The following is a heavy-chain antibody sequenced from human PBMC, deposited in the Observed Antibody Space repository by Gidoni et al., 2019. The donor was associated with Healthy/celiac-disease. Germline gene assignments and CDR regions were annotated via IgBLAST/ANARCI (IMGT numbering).Heavy chain of an antibody. D-gene: IGHD6-13*01. Sequence: EVHLLESGGGLVPPGGSLRLSCAASGFTFSSYAMRWVRQAPGKGLEWVSAIIGSGGRTDYADSVKGRFTISRDNSKNTLYLQMNRMRAEDTAVYYCAKFSSSSGSYWYFDLWGRGTLVTVSS. V-gene: IGHV3-23*01. CDR1: GFTFSSYA. J-gene: IGHJ2*01. CDR2: IIGSGGRT. CDR3: AKFSSSSGSYWYFDL.